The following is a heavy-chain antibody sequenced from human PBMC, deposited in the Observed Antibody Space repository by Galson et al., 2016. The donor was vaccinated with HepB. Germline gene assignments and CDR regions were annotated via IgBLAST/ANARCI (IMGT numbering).Heavy chain of an antibody. Sequence: ETLSLTCAVSGGSISNSNWWSWVRQPPGKGLEWIGEVFHSGSTNYNPSLKSRVTISVDKSKNQFPLKLSSLTAADTAVYFCARDVYGSGTGFDYWGQGTLVTVSS. V-gene: IGHV4-4*01. J-gene: IGHJ4*02. D-gene: IGHD3-10*01. CDR1: GGSISNSNW. CDR2: VFHSGST. CDR3: ARDVYGSGTGFDY.